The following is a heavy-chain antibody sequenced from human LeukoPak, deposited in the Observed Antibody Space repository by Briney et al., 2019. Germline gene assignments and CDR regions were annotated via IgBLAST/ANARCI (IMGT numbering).Heavy chain of an antibody. D-gene: IGHD2-15*01. CDR3: ARDRLHAAHFDY. J-gene: IGHJ4*02. CDR1: GYTFTSYY. CDR2: TNPSGGST. Sequence: ASVKVSCKASGYTFTSYYMHWVRQAPGQGLEWMGITNPSGGSTGYAQKFQGRVTMTRDTSTSTVYMELSSLRSADTAVYYCARDRLHAAHFDYWGQGTLVTVSS. V-gene: IGHV1-46*01.